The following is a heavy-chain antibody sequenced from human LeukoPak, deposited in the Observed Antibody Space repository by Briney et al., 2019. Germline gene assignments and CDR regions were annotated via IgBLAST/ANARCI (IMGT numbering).Heavy chain of an antibody. Sequence: QPGGSLRLSCAASGFIFSDVWMSWVRQAPGKGLEWVAYIRSDGSKEYHADSVKGRFTISRDNSKNTLYLQMNSLRAEDTAVYYCVGELDAFDIWGQGTMVTVSS. CDR2: IRSDGSKE. D-gene: IGHD3-10*01. J-gene: IGHJ3*02. CDR1: GFIFSDVW. CDR3: VGELDAFDI. V-gene: IGHV3-30*02.